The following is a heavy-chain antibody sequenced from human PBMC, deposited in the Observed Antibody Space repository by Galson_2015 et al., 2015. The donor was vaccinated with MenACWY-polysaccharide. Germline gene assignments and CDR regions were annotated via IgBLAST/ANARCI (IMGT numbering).Heavy chain of an antibody. CDR3: ARSSSVSD. CDR1: GFTLSNSW. V-gene: IGHV3-7*01. Sequence: SLRLSCAASGFTLSNSWMTWVRQAPGKGLEWVANIKEDGSGKYYLDSVKGRFTISRDNAKNSLYLQMNSLRAEDSAMYYCARSSSVSDWGQGTLVIASS. CDR2: IKEDGSGK. D-gene: IGHD2-2*01. J-gene: IGHJ4*02.